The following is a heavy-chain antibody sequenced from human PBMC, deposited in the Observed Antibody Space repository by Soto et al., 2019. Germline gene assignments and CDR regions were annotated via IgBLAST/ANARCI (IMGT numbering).Heavy chain of an antibody. Sequence: QVHLVQSGAEVKKPGASVKVSCTASGYTFTNFGISWVRQAAGQGLERMGWISAYNGNTNNAQKFQGRATMTTDTSTSTAYMELRSLRSDDTAVYYCARGGTPIEYWGQGTLVTVSS. CDR1: GYTFTNFG. J-gene: IGHJ4*02. CDR3: ARGGTPIEY. CDR2: ISAYNGNT. D-gene: IGHD3-16*01. V-gene: IGHV1-18*01.